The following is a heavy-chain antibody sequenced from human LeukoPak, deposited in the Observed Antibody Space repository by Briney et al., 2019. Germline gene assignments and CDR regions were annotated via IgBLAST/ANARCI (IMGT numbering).Heavy chain of an antibody. D-gene: IGHD5-18*01. Sequence: PSETLSLTCTVSGGSISSYYWSWIRQPAGKGLEWIGRIYTSGSTNYNPSLKSRVTMSVDTSKNQFSLKLSSVTAADTAVYYCARDPTTYSYGDYYFDYWGQGTLVTVSS. V-gene: IGHV4-4*07. CDR3: ARDPTTYSYGDYYFDY. CDR1: GGSISSYY. J-gene: IGHJ4*02. CDR2: IYTSGST.